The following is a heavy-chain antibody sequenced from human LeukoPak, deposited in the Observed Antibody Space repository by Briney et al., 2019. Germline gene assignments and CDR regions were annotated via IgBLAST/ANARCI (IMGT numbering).Heavy chain of an antibody. D-gene: IGHD3-3*01. V-gene: IGHV1-8*01. J-gene: IGHJ4*02. CDR2: MNPNSGNT. Sequence: ASVKVSCKASGYTFTSYDINWVRQATGQGLEWMGWMNPNSGNTGYAQKFQGRVTMTRNTSISTAYMELSSLRSEDTVVYYCARGRTLRFLEWLLTFWGQGTLVTVSS. CDR3: ARGRTLRFLEWLLTF. CDR1: GYTFTSYD.